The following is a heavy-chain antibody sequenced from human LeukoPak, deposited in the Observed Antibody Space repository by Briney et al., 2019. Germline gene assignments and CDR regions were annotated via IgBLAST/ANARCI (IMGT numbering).Heavy chain of an antibody. CDR1: GYTFATYG. J-gene: IGHJ4*02. CDR3: AKVAGDRMDY. Sequence: GASVKVSCKASGYTFATYGFCWARQAPGHGLEWMGWISSNTGKTDYAQKFQGRVTLTTDTSTSTAYMELRSLRPDDTALYYCAKVAGDRMDYWGQGTLLTVSS. CDR2: ISSNTGKT. V-gene: IGHV1-18*01. D-gene: IGHD6-13*01.